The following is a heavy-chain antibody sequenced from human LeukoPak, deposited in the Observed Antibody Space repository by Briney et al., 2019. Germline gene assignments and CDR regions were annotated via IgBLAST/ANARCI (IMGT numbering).Heavy chain of an antibody. V-gene: IGHV1-2*04. CDR3: ARDHVVVVPAAIGGYYYGMDV. Sequence: ASVKVSCKASGYTFTGYYMHWVRQAPGQGLEWMGWINPNSGGTNYAQKFQGWVTMIRDTSISTAYMELSRLRSDDTAVYYCARDHVVVVPAAIGGYYYGMDVWGQGTTVTVSS. D-gene: IGHD2-2*01. J-gene: IGHJ6*02. CDR1: GYTFTGYY. CDR2: INPNSGGT.